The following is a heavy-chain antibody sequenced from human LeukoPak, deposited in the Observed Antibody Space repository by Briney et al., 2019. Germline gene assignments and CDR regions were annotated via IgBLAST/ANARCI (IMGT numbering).Heavy chain of an antibody. CDR3: ARARELATVGVDY. D-gene: IGHD5-24*01. CDR1: GFTFSTYW. V-gene: IGHV3-74*01. J-gene: IGHJ4*02. Sequence: PGGSLRLSCAASGFTFSTYWMHWVRQAPGKGLVWVSRSNSDGSDTNYADSVKSRFTISRDNAKNTLYLQMKSLRAEDTAVYYCARARELATVGVDYWGQGTLVTVSS. CDR2: SNSDGSDT.